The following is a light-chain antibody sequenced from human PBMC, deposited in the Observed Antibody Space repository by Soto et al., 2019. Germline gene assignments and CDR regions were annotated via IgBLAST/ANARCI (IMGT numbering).Light chain of an antibody. V-gene: IGKV1-33*01. J-gene: IGKJ3*01. CDR1: QDITKS. Sequence: DIQMTQSPSSLSASVGDRVTITCQASQDITKSLNWFQQKPGKAPALLIYDASNLETGVPSNFSGSGSGTDFTFTISSPQPEHIATYYCQQFHDLPFTFGPGTKVELK. CDR2: DAS. CDR3: QQFHDLPFT.